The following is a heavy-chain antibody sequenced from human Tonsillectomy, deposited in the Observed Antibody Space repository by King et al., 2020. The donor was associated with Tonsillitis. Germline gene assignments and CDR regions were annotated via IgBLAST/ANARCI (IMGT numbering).Heavy chain of an antibody. CDR3: ARVSSGPAVAGTDRHYYYYMDV. J-gene: IGHJ6*03. CDR2: INHSGST. D-gene: IGHD6-19*01. CDR1: GGSFSGYY. Sequence: VQLQQWGAGLLKPSETLSLTCAVYGGSFSGYYWSWIRQPPGKGLEWIGEINHSGSTNYNPSLKSRVTISVDTSKNQFSLKLSSVTAADTAVYYCARVSSGPAVAGTDRHYYYYMDVWGKGTTVTVSS. V-gene: IGHV4-34*01.